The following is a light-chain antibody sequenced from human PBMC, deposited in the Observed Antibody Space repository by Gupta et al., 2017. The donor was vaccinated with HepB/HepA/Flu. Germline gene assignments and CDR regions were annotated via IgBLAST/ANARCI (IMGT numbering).Light chain of an antibody. CDR3: QNSSHAPPT. J-gene: IGKJ4*01. V-gene: IGKV3-11*01. Sequence: EIVLTQSPATLSLSPGERATLSCRASQSVGSYLAWYQHKPGQVPRLLMYDASLRAIGIPASGSGGGSGTNFTLTSRGLEAYEVSFCQQQNSSHAPPTFGRGTKVEIK. CDR2: DAS. CDR1: QSVGSY.